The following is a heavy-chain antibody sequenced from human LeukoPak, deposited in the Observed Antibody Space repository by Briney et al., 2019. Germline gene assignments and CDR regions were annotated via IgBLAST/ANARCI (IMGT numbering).Heavy chain of an antibody. V-gene: IGHV5-51*01. CDR1: GYSFSDSW. Sequence: GESLKISCKGSGYSFSDSWIAWVRQMPGKGLEWMGVIYPGDSDTRYSPSFQGQVTISADKSISTAYLQWSSLKASDTAMYYCARQSSSSTYDYWGQGTLVTVSS. CDR2: IYPGDSDT. D-gene: IGHD6-6*01. CDR3: ARQSSSSTYDY. J-gene: IGHJ4*02.